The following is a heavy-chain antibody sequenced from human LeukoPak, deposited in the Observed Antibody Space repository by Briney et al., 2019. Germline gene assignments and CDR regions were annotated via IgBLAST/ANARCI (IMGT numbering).Heavy chain of an antibody. CDR1: GYTFTSYA. J-gene: IGHJ6*04. D-gene: IGHD3-10*01. CDR2: INAGNGNT. V-gene: IGHV1-3*01. Sequence: EASVKVSCKASGYTFTSYAMYWVRQAPGQRLEWMGWINAGNGNTKYSQKFQGRVTITRDTSASTAYMELSSLRSEDTAVYYCARDLSRITMVRGVNGTDVWGKGTTATVSS. CDR3: ARDLSRITMVRGVNGTDV.